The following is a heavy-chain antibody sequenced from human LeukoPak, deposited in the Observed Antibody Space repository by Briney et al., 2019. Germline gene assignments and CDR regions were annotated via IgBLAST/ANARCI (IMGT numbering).Heavy chain of an antibody. CDR3: ARMRVWFGELRWFDP. V-gene: IGHV4-4*02. CDR1: GGSISSSNW. D-gene: IGHD3-10*01. Sequence: PSETLSLTCAVSGGSISSSNWWSWVRQPPGKGLEWIGEIYHSGSTNYNPSLKSRVTISVDKSKNQFSLKLSSVTAADTAVYYCARMRVWFGELRWFDPWGQGTLVTVSS. J-gene: IGHJ5*02. CDR2: IYHSGST.